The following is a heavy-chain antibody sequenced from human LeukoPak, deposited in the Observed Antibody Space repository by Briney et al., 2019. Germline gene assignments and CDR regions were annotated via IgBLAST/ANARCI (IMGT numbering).Heavy chain of an antibody. V-gene: IGHV4-34*01. D-gene: IGHD5-18*01. J-gene: IGHJ6*03. CDR2: INQSGST. CDR1: GGSFSGYY. CDR3: ARGRRGAARNSYGYNSGEYYYYYYMDV. Sequence: SETLSLTCTVYGGSFSGYYWTWIRQPPGKGLEWIGEINQSGSTNYNPSLKSRVTMSVDTSKNQFSLKLRSATAADTAAYFCARGRRGAARNSYGYNSGEYYYYYYMDVWGKGTTVTVSS.